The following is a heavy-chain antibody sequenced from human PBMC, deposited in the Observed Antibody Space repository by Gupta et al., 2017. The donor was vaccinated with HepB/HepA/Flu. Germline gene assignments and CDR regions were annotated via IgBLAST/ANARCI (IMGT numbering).Heavy chain of an antibody. CDR2: MYSGGST. J-gene: IGHJ4*02. V-gene: IGHV3-53*01. CDR1: GFPVSSNY. CDR3: ARVTPIVD. D-gene: IGHD2-21*01. Sequence: EVQMVESGGGLIQPGGSLRLSCAASGFPVSSNYMSWVRQAPGKGLEWVSLMYSGGSTYYADSVKGRFTISRDNTKNTLYLQMNSLRPEDTAVYYCARVTPIVDWGQGTLVTVSS.